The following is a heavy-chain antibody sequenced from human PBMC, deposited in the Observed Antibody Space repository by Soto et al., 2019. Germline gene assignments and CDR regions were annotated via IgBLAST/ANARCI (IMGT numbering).Heavy chain of an antibody. D-gene: IGHD1-26*01. V-gene: IGHV4-4*02. Sequence: QVQLQESGPRLVKPSGTLTLTCAVSGVSISSNNWWSCVRQTPGKGLEWIAEIYHVGSINYNPSFKCRVTMSVDKSTNQFSLNLSSVAVADTAVYYCASLKPVGSGHYLDSWGQGTLVTVSS. CDR1: GVSISSNNW. CDR2: IYHVGSI. J-gene: IGHJ4*02. CDR3: ASLKPVGSGHYLDS.